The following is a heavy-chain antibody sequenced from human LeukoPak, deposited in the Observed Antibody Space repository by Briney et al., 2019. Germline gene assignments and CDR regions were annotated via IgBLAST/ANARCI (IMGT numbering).Heavy chain of an antibody. D-gene: IGHD4-17*01. CDR2: IIPIFGTA. Sequence: SVKVSCKASGGTFISYAISWVRQAPGQGLEWMGGIIPIFGTANYAQKFQGRVTITADESTSTAYMELSSLRSEDTAVYYCARESHQTTVIAKADAFDIWGQGTMVTVSS. CDR3: ARESHQTTVIAKADAFDI. J-gene: IGHJ3*02. CDR1: GGTFISYA. V-gene: IGHV1-69*13.